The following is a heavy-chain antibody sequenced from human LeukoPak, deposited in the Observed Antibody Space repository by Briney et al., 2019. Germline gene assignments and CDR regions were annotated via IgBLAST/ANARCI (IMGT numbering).Heavy chain of an antibody. Sequence: SETLSLTCTVSGGSISNYYWSWIRQPPGKGLEWIGYIYYSGSTNYNPSLKSRVTISVDTSKNQFSLKLSSVTAADTAVYYCARHDYSQTPHFDYWGQGTLVTVSS. CDR1: GGSISNYY. V-gene: IGHV4-59*01. CDR3: ARHDYSQTPHFDY. CDR2: IYYSGST. D-gene: IGHD4-11*01. J-gene: IGHJ4*02.